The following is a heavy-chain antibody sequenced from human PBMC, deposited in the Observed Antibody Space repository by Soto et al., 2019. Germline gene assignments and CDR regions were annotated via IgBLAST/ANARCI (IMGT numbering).Heavy chain of an antibody. CDR1: GYTFTSYY. CDR3: ATDPPGTTTEFDG. Sequence: QVQLVQSGAEVKKPGASVKVSCKASGYTFTSYYMHWVRQAPGQGLEWMGIINPRGGSTSCAQKSQARLTMTRDTSTSTVYMERSSLRSEDTVVYYCATDPPGTTTEFDGWGQGTLVTVS. V-gene: IGHV1-46*01. J-gene: IGHJ5*02. CDR2: INPRGGST.